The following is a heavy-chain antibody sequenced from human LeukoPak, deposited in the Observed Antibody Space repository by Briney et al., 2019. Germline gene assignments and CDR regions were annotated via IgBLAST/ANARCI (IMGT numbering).Heavy chain of an antibody. V-gene: IGHV3-21*01. CDR3: ASPTTTVNWYFDL. Sequence: GGSLRLSCAASGFTFSSYSMNWVRQAPGKGLEWVSSISSSSSYIYYADSVKGRFTISRDNAKNSLYLQMNSLGAEDTAVYYCASPTTTVNWYFDLWGRGTLVTVSS. J-gene: IGHJ2*01. CDR2: ISSSSSYI. CDR1: GFTFSSYS. D-gene: IGHD4-11*01.